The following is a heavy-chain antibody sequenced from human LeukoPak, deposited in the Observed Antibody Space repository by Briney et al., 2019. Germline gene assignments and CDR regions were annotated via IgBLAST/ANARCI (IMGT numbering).Heavy chain of an antibody. CDR2: ISYDGSNK. D-gene: IGHD5-18*01. CDR1: GFTFSSYA. V-gene: IGHV3-30-3*01. CDR3: ARIQLSYFDL. J-gene: IGHJ2*01. Sequence: GGSLRLSCAASGFTFSSYAMHWVRQAPGKGLEWVAVISYDGSNKYYADSVKGRLTISRDNSKNTLYLQMNSLRAEDTAVYYCARIQLSYFDLWGRGTLVTVSS.